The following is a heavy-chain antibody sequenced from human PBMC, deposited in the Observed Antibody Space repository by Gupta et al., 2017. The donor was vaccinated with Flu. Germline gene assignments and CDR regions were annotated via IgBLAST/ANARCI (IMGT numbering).Heavy chain of an antibody. Sequence: QVQLVESGGGVVQPGGSLRLSCAASGFTFSIFGMHWVRQAPGMGLEWMALISHDGSNKYYADSVKGRFTISRDNSKNTLSLQMNSLTVEDTAVYYCAKVFSVGSNLNYFDHWGQGALVTVSS. CDR2: ISHDGSNK. CDR3: AKVFSVGSNLNYFDH. J-gene: IGHJ4*02. CDR1: GFTFSIFG. D-gene: IGHD1-20*01. V-gene: IGHV3-30*18.